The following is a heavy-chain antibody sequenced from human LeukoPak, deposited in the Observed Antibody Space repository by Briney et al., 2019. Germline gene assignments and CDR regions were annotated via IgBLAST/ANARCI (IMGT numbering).Heavy chain of an antibody. CDR3: ARDPFDY. J-gene: IGHJ4*02. V-gene: IGHV3-7*01. CDR1: GFAFSDSW. Sequence: GGSLRLSCAASGFAFSDSWMTWIRQAPGKGLEWVAFIKGDGSAKKYVDSVKGRFTISRDNAKNSLFLQMNSLRAEDTAVYYCARDPFDYWGQGTLVTVSS. CDR2: IKGDGSAK.